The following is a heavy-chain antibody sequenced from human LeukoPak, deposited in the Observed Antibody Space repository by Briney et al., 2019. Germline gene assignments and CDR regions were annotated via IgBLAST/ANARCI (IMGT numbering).Heavy chain of an antibody. V-gene: IGHV3-23*01. CDR2: INANGINT. CDR1: GFAFNFYA. J-gene: IGHJ5*02. CDR3: AKAISGGIAVSADWFDP. Sequence: GGSLRLSCAASGFAFNFYAMSWVRQAPGKGLQWVSTINANGINTYYADSVRGRFTISRDNSKNTLYLQLNSLGAEDTAIYFCAKAISGGIAVSADWFDPWGQGTLVMVSS. D-gene: IGHD6-19*01.